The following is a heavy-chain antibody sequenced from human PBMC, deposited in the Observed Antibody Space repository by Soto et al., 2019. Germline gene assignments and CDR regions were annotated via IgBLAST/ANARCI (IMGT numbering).Heavy chain of an antibody. V-gene: IGHV4-34*01. CDR1: AGSFSGYY. CDR2: INHSGST. D-gene: IGHD5-18*01. J-gene: IGHJ6*02. Sequence: SETLSLTCAVYAGSFSGYYWSWIRQPPVKGLEWIGEINHSGSTNYNPSLKSRVTISVDTSKNQFSLKLSSVTAADTAVYYCARGGIHGDYYYGMDVWGQGTTVTVSS. CDR3: ARGGIHGDYYYGMDV.